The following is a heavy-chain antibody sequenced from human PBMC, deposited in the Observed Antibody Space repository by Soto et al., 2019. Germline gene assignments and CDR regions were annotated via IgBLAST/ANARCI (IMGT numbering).Heavy chain of an antibody. CDR3: ARSGLLPDSNFGVVSVTPYYHYVMDV. CDR1: GGSISSGGYY. D-gene: IGHD3-3*01. CDR2: IYYSGST. Sequence: PSETLSLTCTVSGGSISSGGYYWSWIRQHPGKGLEWIGYIYYSGSTYYNPSLKSRVTISVDTSKNQFSLKLSSVTAADTAVYYCARSGLLPDSNFGVVSVTPYYHYVMDVSGQGTTLTLSS. V-gene: IGHV4-31*03. J-gene: IGHJ6*02.